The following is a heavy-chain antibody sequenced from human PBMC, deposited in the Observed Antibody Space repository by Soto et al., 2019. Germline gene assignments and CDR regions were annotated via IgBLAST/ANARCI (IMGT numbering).Heavy chain of an antibody. CDR3: ARGHRCTNGVCYTVWFDP. Sequence: ASVKVSCKASGYTFTGYYRHWVRQAPGQGLEWMGWINPNSGATNYAHNFHASVTMTRDTSLSTAYMELSSLRSDDTAVYYCARGHRCTNGVCYTVWFDPWGPGTLVTGS. CDR2: INPNSGAT. CDR1: GYTFTGYY. J-gene: IGHJ5*02. D-gene: IGHD2-8*01. V-gene: IGHV1-2*07.